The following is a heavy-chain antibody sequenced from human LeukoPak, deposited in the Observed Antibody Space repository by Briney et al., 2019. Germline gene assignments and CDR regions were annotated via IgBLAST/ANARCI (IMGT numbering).Heavy chain of an antibody. Sequence: GASVKVSCKASGYTFTGYYMHWVRQAPGQGLEWMGWINPNSGGTNYAQKFQGRVTMTRDTSISTAYMELSRLRSDDTAVYYCARDQPDSSSWYVNWFDPWGQGTLVTVSS. CDR1: GYTFTGYY. J-gene: IGHJ5*02. V-gene: IGHV1-2*02. CDR3: ARDQPDSSSWYVNWFDP. CDR2: INPNSGGT. D-gene: IGHD6-13*01.